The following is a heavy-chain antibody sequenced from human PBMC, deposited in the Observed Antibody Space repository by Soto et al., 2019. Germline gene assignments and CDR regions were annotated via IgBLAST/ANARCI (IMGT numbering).Heavy chain of an antibody. Sequence: QAGGSLRLSCAASGFTFRIYAMSWVRQAPGKGPEWVSYISSSGGLIYYADSVKGRFTISRDNAENSLYLQMKSLRVEDTAVYYCATQRAWHSSSWPHFDYWGRGTLVTVSS. V-gene: IGHV3-48*03. D-gene: IGHD6-13*01. CDR1: GFTFRIYA. CDR3: ATQRAWHSSSWPHFDY. J-gene: IGHJ4*01. CDR2: ISSSGGLI.